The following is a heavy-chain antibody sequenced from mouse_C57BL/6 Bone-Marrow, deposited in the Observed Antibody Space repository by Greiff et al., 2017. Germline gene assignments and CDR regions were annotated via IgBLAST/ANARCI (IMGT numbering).Heavy chain of an antibody. Sequence: QVQLQQPGAELVKPGASVKLSCKASGYTFTSYWMQWVKQRPGQGLEWIGEIDPSDSYTNSNQKFKGKATLTVDTSSSTAYMQLSSLTSEDSAVYYCASEGQLWNYFDYWGQGTTLTVSS. CDR1: GYTFTSYW. CDR3: ASEGQLWNYFDY. CDR2: IDPSDSYT. D-gene: IGHD3-3*01. V-gene: IGHV1-50*01. J-gene: IGHJ2*01.